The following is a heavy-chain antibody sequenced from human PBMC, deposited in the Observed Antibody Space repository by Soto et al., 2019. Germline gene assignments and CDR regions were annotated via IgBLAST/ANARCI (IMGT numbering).Heavy chain of an antibody. Sequence: ASVKVSCKVSGYTLTELSMHWVRQAPGKGLEWMGGFDPEDGETNYAQKFQGRVTITEDTSTDTAYMELSSLRSEDTAVYYCARVLVGYCTNGVCYSFDYWGQGTLVTVSS. J-gene: IGHJ4*02. D-gene: IGHD2-8*01. V-gene: IGHV1-24*01. CDR1: GYTLTELS. CDR2: FDPEDGET. CDR3: ARVLVGYCTNGVCYSFDY.